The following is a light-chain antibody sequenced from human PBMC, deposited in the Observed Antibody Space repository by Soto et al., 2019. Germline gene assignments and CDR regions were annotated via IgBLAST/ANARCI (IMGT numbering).Light chain of an antibody. J-gene: IGKJ1*01. Sequence: EIVLTQSPATLSLSPGERVTLSCRASQSISTSLAWYQHKPGQAPKVLIYDASNRATGVPDRFRGSWSGTDFTLTISKLEPEDSAVYYCHQRSPWPPFPFGPGTKVAI. CDR1: QSISTS. CDR2: DAS. CDR3: HQRSPWPPFP. V-gene: IGKV3-11*01.